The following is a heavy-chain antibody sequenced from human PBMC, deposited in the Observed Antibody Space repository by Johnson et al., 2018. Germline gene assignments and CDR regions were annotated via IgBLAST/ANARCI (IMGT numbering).Heavy chain of an antibody. CDR2: ISGSGGST. Sequence: VQLVESGGGLVQPGRSLRLSCAASGFTFDDYAMHWVRQAPGKGLEWVSVISGSGGSTYYADSVKGRFTISRDNSKNTLYLQMNSLGAEDTAVYYCAKDQYAGDAFDIWGQGTMVTVSS. D-gene: IGHD2-2*01. CDR1: GFTFDDYA. CDR3: AKDQYAGDAFDI. J-gene: IGHJ3*02. V-gene: IGHV3-23*04.